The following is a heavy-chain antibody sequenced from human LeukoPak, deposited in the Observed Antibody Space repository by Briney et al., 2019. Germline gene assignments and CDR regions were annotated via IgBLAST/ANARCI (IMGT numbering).Heavy chain of an antibody. J-gene: IGHJ6*03. CDR3: ARDSYLKEDIVVVPAAIYYYYYMDV. CDR2: ISSSSSYI. V-gene: IGHV3-21*01. CDR1: GFTFSSYS. D-gene: IGHD2-2*01. Sequence: TGGSLRLSCAASGFTFSSYSMNWVRQAPGKGLEWVSSISSSSSYIYYADSVKGRFTISRDNAKNSLYLQMNSLRAEDTAVHYCARDSYLKEDIVVVPAAIYYYYYMDVWGKGTTVTVSS.